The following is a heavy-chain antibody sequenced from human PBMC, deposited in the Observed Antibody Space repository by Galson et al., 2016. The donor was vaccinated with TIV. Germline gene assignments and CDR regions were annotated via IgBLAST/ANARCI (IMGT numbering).Heavy chain of an antibody. CDR1: GFDFNALA. Sequence: SLRLSCAASGFDFNALAMSWVRQAPGKGLEWVANIKEDGSEKNYVGSVEGRFAVSRDNGKNSLYLQMNSLRVEDTAVYYCATNWAPDYWGQGTLVTVSS. D-gene: IGHD1-1*01. J-gene: IGHJ4*02. CDR3: ATNWAPDY. CDR2: IKEDGSEK. V-gene: IGHV3-7*01.